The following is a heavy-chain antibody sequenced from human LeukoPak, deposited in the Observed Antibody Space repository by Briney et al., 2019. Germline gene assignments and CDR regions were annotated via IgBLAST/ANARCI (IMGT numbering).Heavy chain of an antibody. V-gene: IGHV4-61*02. D-gene: IGHD3-3*01. CDR2: IYTSGST. J-gene: IGHJ5*02. CDR3: ARADARSRSWFDP. Sequence: YPSETLSLTCTVSGGSISSGSYFWSWIRQPAGKGLEWIGRIYTSGSTNYNPSLKSRVTMSVDTSENQFSLKLSSVTVADTAVYYCARADARSRSWFDPWGQGTLVTVSS. CDR1: GGSISSGSYF.